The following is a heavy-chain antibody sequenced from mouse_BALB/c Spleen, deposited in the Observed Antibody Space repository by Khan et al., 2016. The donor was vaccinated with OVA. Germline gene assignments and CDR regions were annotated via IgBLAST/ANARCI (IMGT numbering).Heavy chain of an antibody. V-gene: IGHV2-9*02. CDR2: IWAGGST. Sequence: QVRLQQSGPGLVAPSQSLSITCTVSGFSLTSYGVHWVRQPPGKGLEWLGVIWAGGSTNYNSALMSRLSISKDKSKSQVFLKMNRLQTYDTAMYYCARLEDIWGQGTTLTVSS. CDR3: ARLEDI. CDR1: GFSLTSYG. D-gene: IGHD1-3*01. J-gene: IGHJ2*01.